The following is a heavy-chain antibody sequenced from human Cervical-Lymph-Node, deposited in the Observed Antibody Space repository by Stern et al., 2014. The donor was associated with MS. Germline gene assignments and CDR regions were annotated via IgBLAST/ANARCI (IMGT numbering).Heavy chain of an antibody. J-gene: IGHJ4*02. CDR3: ARSAQFYDSSGYYDPFDY. D-gene: IGHD3-22*01. V-gene: IGHV4-39*01. Sequence: VQLVESGPGLVKPSETLSLTCTVSGGSISSSSFFWGWIRQPPGKGLEWIGSIYYSGNTFYNPSLKSRVTISVDTSKNQFSLKLSSVTAADTAVYYCARSAQFYDSSGYYDPFDYWGQGTLVTVSS. CDR1: GGSISSSSFF. CDR2: IYYSGNT.